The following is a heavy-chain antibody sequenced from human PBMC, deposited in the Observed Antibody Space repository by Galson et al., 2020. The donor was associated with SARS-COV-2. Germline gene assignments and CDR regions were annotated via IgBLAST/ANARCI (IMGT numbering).Heavy chain of an antibody. CDR1: GYTFTSYY. Sequence: ASVKVSCKASGYTFTSYYMHWVRQAPGQGLEWMGIINPSGGSTSYAQKFQGRVTMTRDTSTSTVYMELSSLRSEDTAVYYCARDRAGIIWNYVVIGGGMDGWGQGTTVTVSS. V-gene: IGHV1-46*01. CDR3: ARDRAGIIWNYVVIGGGMDG. CDR2: INPSGGST. D-gene: IGHD1-7*01. J-gene: IGHJ6*02.